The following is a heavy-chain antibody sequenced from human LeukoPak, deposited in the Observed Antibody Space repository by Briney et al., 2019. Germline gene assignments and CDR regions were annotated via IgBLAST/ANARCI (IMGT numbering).Heavy chain of an antibody. Sequence: GGSPRLSCAASGFTFSSYAMHWVRQAPGKGLEWVAIISYDGSNKYYADSVKGRFTISRDNSKNTLYLQMNSLRAEDTAVYYCAREDYVNNWFDPWGQGTLVTVSS. V-gene: IGHV3-30*04. CDR1: GFTFSSYA. D-gene: IGHD4-17*01. CDR2: ISYDGSNK. J-gene: IGHJ5*02. CDR3: AREDYVNNWFDP.